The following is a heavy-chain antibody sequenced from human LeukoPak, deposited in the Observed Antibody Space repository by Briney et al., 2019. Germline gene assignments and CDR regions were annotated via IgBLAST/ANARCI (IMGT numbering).Heavy chain of an antibody. CDR1: GFTFSSYA. V-gene: IGHV3-30*04. J-gene: IGHJ4*02. CDR2: ISYDGSNK. Sequence: GRSQRLSCAASGFTFSSYAMHWVRHAPGKGLECVAVISYDGSNKYYADSVKGRFTISRDNSKNTLYLQMNSLTAEDTADYYCAKFPHQLLYFAFWSQGTLVTVSS. CDR3: AKFPHQLLYFAF. D-gene: IGHD2-2*02.